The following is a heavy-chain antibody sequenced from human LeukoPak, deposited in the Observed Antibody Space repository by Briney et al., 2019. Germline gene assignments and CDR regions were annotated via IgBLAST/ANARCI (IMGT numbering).Heavy chain of an antibody. J-gene: IGHJ2*01. CDR1: GFTFSSYS. CDR2: ITSSSTYI. Sequence: GGSLRLSCAASGFTFSSYSINCVRQAPGKGLEWVSSITSSSTYIYYADSVRGRFTISRDNAKNSLYLQMNSLRAEDTAVYYCARVVTWYFDLWGRGTLVTVSS. V-gene: IGHV3-21*01. CDR3: ARVVTWYFDL. D-gene: IGHD5-18*01.